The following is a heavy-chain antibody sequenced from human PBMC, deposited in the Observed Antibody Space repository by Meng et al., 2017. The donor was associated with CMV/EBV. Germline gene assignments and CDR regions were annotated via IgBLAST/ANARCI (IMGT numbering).Heavy chain of an antibody. V-gene: IGHV1-2*02. Sequence: ASVKVSCKASRYTFTGYYMHWVRQAPGQGLEWMGWINPNSGGTNYAQKFQGRVTMTRDTSISTAYMELSRLRSDDTAVYYCARDSGRVLRYFDWVPPSGMDVWGQGTTVTVSS. J-gene: IGHJ6*02. CDR2: INPNSGGT. D-gene: IGHD3-9*01. CDR1: RYTFTGYY. CDR3: ARDSGRVLRYFDWVPPSGMDV.